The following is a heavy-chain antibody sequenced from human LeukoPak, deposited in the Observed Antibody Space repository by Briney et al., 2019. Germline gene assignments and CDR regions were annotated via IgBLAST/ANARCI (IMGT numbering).Heavy chain of an antibody. CDR2: IRYDGSNK. CDR3: AKDGTQLLEGPCDI. D-gene: IGHD2-2*01. V-gene: IGHV3-30*02. J-gene: IGHJ3*02. Sequence: GGSLCLSRAPSGLTLSSYGMHWGRQAPGPGLEGVAVIRYDGSNKYYADPVKGRFTISRDNSINTLYLQVTSLRAQDTVCYYLAKDGTQLLEGPCDIWGQGTMVTVSS. CDR1: GLTLSSYG.